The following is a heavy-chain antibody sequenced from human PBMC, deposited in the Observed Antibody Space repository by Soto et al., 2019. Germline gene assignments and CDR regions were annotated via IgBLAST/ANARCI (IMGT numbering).Heavy chain of an antibody. D-gene: IGHD2-15*01. CDR3: AKDPAGYCSGDGCYPVGHYYYGMDV. J-gene: IGHJ6*02. CDR2: ISGSGVRT. Sequence: EVQLLESGGGLVQPGGSLRLSCAASGFTFNTYALTWVRQAPGKGLEWVSAISGSGVRTYYADSVKGRFSISRDSSKNTLYLQMNNLRAEDTAVYYCAKDPAGYCSGDGCYPVGHYYYGMDVWGQGTTVTVSS. CDR1: GFTFNTYA. V-gene: IGHV3-23*01.